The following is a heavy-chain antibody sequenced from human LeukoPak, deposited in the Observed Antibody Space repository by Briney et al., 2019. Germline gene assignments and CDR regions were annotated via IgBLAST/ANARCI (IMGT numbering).Heavy chain of an antibody. CDR1: GFTFSSYS. CDR3: AKQQIQVGVRCFDY. D-gene: IGHD1-1*01. J-gene: IGHJ4*02. CDR2: ISASGGTT. V-gene: IGHV3-23*01. Sequence: GGSLRLSCAASGFTFSSYSMNWVRQAPGKRLEWVSVISASGGTTFYADSVKGRFTISRDNSENTLALQMNSLRAEDTAVYYCAKQQIQVGVRCFDYWGQGVLVSVSP.